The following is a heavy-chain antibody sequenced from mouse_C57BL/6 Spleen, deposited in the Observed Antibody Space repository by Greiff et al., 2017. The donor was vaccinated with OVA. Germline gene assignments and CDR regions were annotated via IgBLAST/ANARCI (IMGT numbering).Heavy chain of an antibody. Sequence: QVQLQQSGAELVKPGASVKLSCKASGYTFTEYTIHWVKQRSGQGLEWIGVINPGSGGTNYNEKFKGKATLTADKSSSTAYMQLSSLTSEDSAVYFCARSDDYESWFAYWGQGTLVTVSA. V-gene: IGHV1-54*01. J-gene: IGHJ3*01. CDR2: INPGSGGT. D-gene: IGHD2-4*01. CDR3: ARSDDYESWFAY. CDR1: GYTFTEYT.